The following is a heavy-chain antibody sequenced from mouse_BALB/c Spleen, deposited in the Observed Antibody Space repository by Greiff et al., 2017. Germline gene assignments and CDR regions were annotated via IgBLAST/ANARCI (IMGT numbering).Heavy chain of an antibody. V-gene: IGHV1-4*01. CDR2: INPSSGYT. D-gene: IGHD2-2*01. Sequence: VQLQQSGAELARPGASVKMSCKASGYTFTSYTMHWVKQRPGQGLEWIGYINPSSGYTNYNQKFKDKATLTADKSSSTAYMQLSSLTSEDSAVYYCASYGYDGGFAYWGQGTLVTVSA. J-gene: IGHJ3*01. CDR3: ASYGYDGGFAY. CDR1: GYTFTSYT.